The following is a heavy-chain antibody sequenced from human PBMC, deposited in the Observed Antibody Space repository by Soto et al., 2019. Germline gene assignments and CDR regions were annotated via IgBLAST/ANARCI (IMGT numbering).Heavy chain of an antibody. Sequence: QVQLVQSGAEVKKPGSSVKVSCKASGGTFSSYAISWVRQAPGQGLEWMGGIIPIFGTANYAQKFQGRVTITASESTSTAYMELSSLRSEDTAVYYCARDNYYYDSSGYPNWFDPWGQGNLVTVSS. D-gene: IGHD3-22*01. CDR3: ARDNYYYDSSGYPNWFDP. J-gene: IGHJ5*02. CDR1: GGTFSSYA. CDR2: IIPIFGTA. V-gene: IGHV1-69*01.